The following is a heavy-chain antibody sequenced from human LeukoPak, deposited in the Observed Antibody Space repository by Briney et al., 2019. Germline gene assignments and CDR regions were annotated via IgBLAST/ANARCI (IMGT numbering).Heavy chain of an antibody. Sequence: GGSLRLSCAASGGTFSSYAISWVRQAPGQGLEWMGGIIPIFGTANYAQKFQGRVTITADESTSTAYMELSSLRSEDTAVYYCAREVTTTQFDYWGQGTLVTVSS. CDR3: AREVTTTQFDY. D-gene: IGHD5-18*01. J-gene: IGHJ4*02. V-gene: IGHV1-69*01. CDR2: IIPIFGTA. CDR1: GGTFSSYA.